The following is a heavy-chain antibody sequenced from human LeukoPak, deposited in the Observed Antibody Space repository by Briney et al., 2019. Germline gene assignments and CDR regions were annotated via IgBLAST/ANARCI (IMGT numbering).Heavy chain of an antibody. Sequence: GASVKVSCKASGGTFSSYAISWVRQAPGQGLEWMGRIIPILGIANYAQKFQGRVTITADKSTSTAYMELSSLRSEDTAVYYCATYTYYYDSSGYQYNWFDPWGQGTLVTVSS. CDR2: IIPILGIA. J-gene: IGHJ5*02. D-gene: IGHD3-22*01. V-gene: IGHV1-69*04. CDR1: GGTFSSYA. CDR3: ATYTYYYDSSGYQYNWFDP.